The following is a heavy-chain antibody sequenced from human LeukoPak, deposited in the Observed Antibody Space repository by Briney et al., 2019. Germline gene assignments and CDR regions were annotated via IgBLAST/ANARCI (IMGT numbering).Heavy chain of an antibody. J-gene: IGHJ4*02. CDR1: GFSFTANR. CDR3: AQEGN. Sequence: GGSLRLSCVASGFSFTANRMSWVRQAPGEGPEWVASIKEDGSEKYYGDSVSGRFTISRDNAKNSLYLQMNSLRVEDTAVYYCAQEGNWGQGTLVTVSS. V-gene: IGHV3-7*01. CDR2: IKEDGSEK.